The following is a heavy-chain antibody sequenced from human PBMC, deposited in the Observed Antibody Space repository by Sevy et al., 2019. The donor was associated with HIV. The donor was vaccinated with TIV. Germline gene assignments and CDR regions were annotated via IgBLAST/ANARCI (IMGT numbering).Heavy chain of an antibody. D-gene: IGHD2-2*01. J-gene: IGHJ3*02. CDR2: INHSGST. Sequence: SETLSLTCAVYGGSFSGYYWSWIRQPPGKGLEWIGEINHSGSTNYNPSLKSRVTISVDTSKNQFSLKLSSVTAADPAVYYCARHCGGTSCSHAFDIWGQGTMVTVSS. CDR1: GGSFSGYY. V-gene: IGHV4-34*01. CDR3: ARHCGGTSCSHAFDI.